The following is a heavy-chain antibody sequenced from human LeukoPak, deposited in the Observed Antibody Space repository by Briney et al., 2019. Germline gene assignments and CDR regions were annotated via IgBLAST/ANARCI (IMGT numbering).Heavy chain of an antibody. D-gene: IGHD3-10*01. J-gene: IGHJ4*02. CDR3: ARGGPIASNYYGSGSYYKS. V-gene: IGHV4-59*12. CDR2: IYYSGST. CDR1: GGSISTYY. Sequence: SETLSLTCTVSGGSISTYYWSWIRQPPGKGLEWIGYIYYSGSTNYNPSLKSRVTISLDTSKNQFSLKLSSVTAADTAVYYCARGGPIASNYYGSGSYYKSWGQGTLVTVSS.